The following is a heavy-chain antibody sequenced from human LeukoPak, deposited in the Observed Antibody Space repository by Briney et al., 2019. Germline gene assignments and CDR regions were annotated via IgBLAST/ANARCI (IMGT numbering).Heavy chain of an antibody. Sequence: GASVKVSCKASGYTFTSYGISWVRQAPGQGLEWMGWISAYNGDTNYAQKLQGRATMTTDTSTSTAYMELRSLRSDDTAVYYCARWGYSSGHYYFDYWGQGTLVTVSS. CDR1: GYTFTSYG. CDR3: ARWGYSSGHYYFDY. J-gene: IGHJ4*02. D-gene: IGHD6-19*01. V-gene: IGHV1-18*01. CDR2: ISAYNGDT.